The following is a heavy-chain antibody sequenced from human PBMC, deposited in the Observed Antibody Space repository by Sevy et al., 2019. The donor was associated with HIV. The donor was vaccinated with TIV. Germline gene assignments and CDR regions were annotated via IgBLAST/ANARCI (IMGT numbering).Heavy chain of an antibody. D-gene: IGHD3-22*01. CDR2: ISRTSTTT. Sequence: GGSLRLSCKASGFTFSTYSMHWVRQAPGKGLEWVSSISRTSTTTYYADSAKGRFTISRDNAKNSLYLQMNSLRDEDTAVYYCAREAYCYDSREENLFDPWGQETLDTVSS. CDR3: AREAYCYDSREENLFDP. V-gene: IGHV3-48*02. J-gene: IGHJ5*02. CDR1: GFTFSTYS.